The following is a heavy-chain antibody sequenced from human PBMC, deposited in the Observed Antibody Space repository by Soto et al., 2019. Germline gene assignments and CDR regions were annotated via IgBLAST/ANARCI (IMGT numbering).Heavy chain of an antibody. J-gene: IGHJ4*02. CDR3: ARASGWYEGYYFDY. Sequence: GGSLRLSCAASGFTFSSYGMSWVRQAPGKGLEWVANIKQDGSEKYYVDSVKGRFTISRDNAKNSLYLQMNSLRAEDTAVYYCARASGWYEGYYFDYWGQGTLVTVSS. V-gene: IGHV3-7*04. D-gene: IGHD6-19*01. CDR1: GFTFSSYG. CDR2: IKQDGSEK.